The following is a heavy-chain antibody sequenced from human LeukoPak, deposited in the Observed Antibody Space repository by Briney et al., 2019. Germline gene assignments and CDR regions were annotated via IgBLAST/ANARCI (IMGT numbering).Heavy chain of an antibody. CDR3: ARSEWELLSVDY. CDR2: INHSGST. Sequence: SETLSLTCAVYGGSFSGYYWSWIRQPPGKGLEWIGEINHSGSTNYSPSLKSRVTISVDTSKNQFSLKLSSVTAADAAVYYCARSEWELLSVDYWGQGTLVTVSS. J-gene: IGHJ4*02. V-gene: IGHV4-34*01. D-gene: IGHD1-26*01. CDR1: GGSFSGYY.